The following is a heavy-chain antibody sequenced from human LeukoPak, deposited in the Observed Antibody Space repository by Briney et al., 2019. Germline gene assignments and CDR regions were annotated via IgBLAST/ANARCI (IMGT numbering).Heavy chain of an antibody. CDR2: ISGSGGST. CDR1: GFTFSSYA. Sequence: RGSLRLSCAASGFTFSSYAMSWVRQAPGKGLEWVSAISGSGGSTYYADSVKGRFTISRDNSKNTLYLQMNSLRAEDTAVYYCAAGEGICSSTSCYTVWFDPWGQGTLVTVSS. V-gene: IGHV3-23*01. CDR3: AAGEGICSSTSCYTVWFDP. D-gene: IGHD2-2*02. J-gene: IGHJ5*02.